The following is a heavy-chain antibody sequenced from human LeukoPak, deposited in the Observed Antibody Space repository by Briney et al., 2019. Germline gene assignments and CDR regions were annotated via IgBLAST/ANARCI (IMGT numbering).Heavy chain of an antibody. V-gene: IGHV4-39*01. CDR2: IYYSGST. Sequence: SETLSLTCTVSGGSISSSSYYWGWIRQPPGKGLEWIGSIYYSGSTYYNPSLKSRVTISVDTSKNQFSLKLSSVTAADTAVYYCARAGGKPRYYYDSSGFYDYWGQGTLVTVSS. J-gene: IGHJ4*02. CDR1: GGSISSSSYY. CDR3: ARAGGKPRYYYDSSGFYDY. D-gene: IGHD3-22*01.